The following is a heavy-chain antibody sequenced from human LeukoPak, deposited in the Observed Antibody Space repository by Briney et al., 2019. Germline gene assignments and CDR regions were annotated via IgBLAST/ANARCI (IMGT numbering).Heavy chain of an antibody. CDR3: SRENGAFLLFGY. D-gene: IGHD2-8*01. CDR2: ISINGLP. V-gene: IGHV4-4*02. J-gene: IGHJ4*02. Sequence: SGTLSLTCGLSGGSITNTNCWSWVRQPPGQGLEWIGEISINGLPNYNPSLESRVTVSLDKSKKQLSLTLTCVTAADRAVYYCSRENGAFLLFGYWGQGTLVTVLS. CDR1: GGSITNTNC.